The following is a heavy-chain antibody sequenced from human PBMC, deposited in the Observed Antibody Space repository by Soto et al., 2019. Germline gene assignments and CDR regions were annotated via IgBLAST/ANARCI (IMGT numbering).Heavy chain of an antibody. D-gene: IGHD3-16*02. Sequence: GGSLRLSCAASGFTFSSYWMHWVRQAPGKGLVWVSRINSDESSTNYADSVKGRFTISRDNAKNTLYLQMNSLRVEDTAVYYCVRGWGSYRTSDYWGQGTLVTVSS. CDR3: VRGWGSYRTSDY. V-gene: IGHV3-74*01. CDR1: GFTFSSYW. J-gene: IGHJ4*02. CDR2: INSDESST.